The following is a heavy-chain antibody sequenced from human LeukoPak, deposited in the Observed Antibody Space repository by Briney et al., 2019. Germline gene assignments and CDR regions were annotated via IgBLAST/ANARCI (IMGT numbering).Heavy chain of an antibody. J-gene: IGHJ6*03. CDR2: INHSGST. Sequence: PSETLSLTCAVYGGSFSGYYWSWIRQPPGKGLEWIGEINHSGSTYYKPSLKSRVTISVDTSKNQFSLKLSSVTAADTAVYYCARYILGGSGNYSYYYCYYMDVWGKGTTVTVSS. D-gene: IGHD3-10*01. V-gene: IGHV4-34*01. CDR3: ARYILGGSGNYSYYYCYYMDV. CDR1: GGSFSGYY.